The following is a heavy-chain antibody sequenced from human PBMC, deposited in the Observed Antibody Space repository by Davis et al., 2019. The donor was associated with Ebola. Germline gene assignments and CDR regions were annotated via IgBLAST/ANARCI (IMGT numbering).Heavy chain of an antibody. CDR1: GGSIRSSSHS. Sequence: SETLSLTCTVSGGSIRSSSHSWGWIRQPPGKGLEWIGSIHHSGSTYYNLSLKSRVTISVDTSKNQFSLKLSSVTAADTAVYYCARGVTDILTGFVDVWGKGTTVTVSS. D-gene: IGHD3-9*01. V-gene: IGHV4-39*07. J-gene: IGHJ6*04. CDR3: ARGVTDILTGFVDV. CDR2: IHHSGST.